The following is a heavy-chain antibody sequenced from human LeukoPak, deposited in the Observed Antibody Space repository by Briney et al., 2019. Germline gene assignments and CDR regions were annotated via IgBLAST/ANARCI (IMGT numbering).Heavy chain of an antibody. V-gene: IGHV3-7*01. Sequence: PGGSLRLSCAASGFTFSRYWMNWVRQAPGKGLEWLANIKEDGSERSYVDSVKGRFTISRDNAKKSLYLQMNSLRAEDTAVYYCARGEPRDYWGQGTLVTVSS. D-gene: IGHD1-26*01. CDR1: GFTFSRYW. CDR3: ARGEPRDY. J-gene: IGHJ4*02. CDR2: IKEDGSER.